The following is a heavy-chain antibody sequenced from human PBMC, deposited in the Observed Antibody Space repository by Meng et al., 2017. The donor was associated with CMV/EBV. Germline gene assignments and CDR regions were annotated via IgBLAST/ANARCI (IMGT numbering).Heavy chain of an antibody. CDR2: IYHSGST. CDR1: GYSISSGYY. V-gene: IGHV4-38-2*02. Sequence: SETLSLTCTVSGYSISSGYYWGWIRLPPGKGLEWIGSIYHSGSTYYNPSLKSRVTISVDTSKNQFSLQLSSVTAADTAVYYCARERGFVVVVPAANGPFDYWGQGTLVTVSS. D-gene: IGHD2-2*01. CDR3: ARERGFVVVVPAANGPFDY. J-gene: IGHJ4*02.